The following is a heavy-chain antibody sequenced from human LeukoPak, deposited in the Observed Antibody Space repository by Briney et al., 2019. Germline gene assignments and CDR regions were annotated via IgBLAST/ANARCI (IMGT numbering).Heavy chain of an antibody. V-gene: IGHV3-9*01. CDR3: AKDIGLARGYYYYGMDV. J-gene: IGHJ6*02. CDR2: ISWNSGSI. CDR1: GFTLDDYA. Sequence: GGSLRLSCAASGFTLDDYAMHWVRQAPGKGLEWVSGISWNSGSIGYADSVRGRFTISRDNAKNSLYLQMNSLRAEDTALYYCAKDIGLARGYYYYGMDVWGQGTTVTVSS. D-gene: IGHD3-10*01.